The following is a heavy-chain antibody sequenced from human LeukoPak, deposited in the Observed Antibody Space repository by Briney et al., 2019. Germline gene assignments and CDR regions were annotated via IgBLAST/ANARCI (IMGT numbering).Heavy chain of an antibody. D-gene: IGHD4-11*01. CDR3: AREDYSNVPTRPFDY. Sequence: PGGSLRLSCAASGFTFSSYWMNWVRQAPGKGLEWVSSISSSSSYIYYADSVKGRFTISRDNAKNSLYLQMNSLRAEDTAVYYCAREDYSNVPTRPFDYWGQGTLVTVSS. V-gene: IGHV3-21*01. CDR2: ISSSSSYI. CDR1: GFTFSSYW. J-gene: IGHJ4*02.